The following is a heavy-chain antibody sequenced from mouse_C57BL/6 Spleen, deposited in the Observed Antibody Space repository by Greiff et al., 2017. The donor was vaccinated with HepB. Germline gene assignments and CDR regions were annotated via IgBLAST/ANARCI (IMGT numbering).Heavy chain of an antibody. CDR3: AREGLLRYYFDY. D-gene: IGHD1-1*01. CDR1: GFTFSSYA. J-gene: IGHJ2*01. V-gene: IGHV5-4*01. Sequence: EVNVVESGGGLVKPGGSLNLSCAASGFTFSSYAMSWVRQTPEKRLEWVATISDGGSYTYYPDNVKGRFTISRDNAKNNLYLQMSSLKSEDTAMYYCAREGLLRYYFDYWGQGTTLTVSS. CDR2: ISDGGSYT.